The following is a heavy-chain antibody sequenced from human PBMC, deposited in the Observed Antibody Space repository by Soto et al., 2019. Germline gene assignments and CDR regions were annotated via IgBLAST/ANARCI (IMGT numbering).Heavy chain of an antibody. CDR3: AKEDTSSGSLDY. CDR2: ISDSGATT. Sequence: LRLSCAASGFPFGENAMSWVRQAPGKGLEWVSGISDSGATTYYADSVRGRFTISRDNSKSTLYLQMKSLRAEDSASYYCAKEDTSSGSLDYWGQGALVTVSS. CDR1: GFPFGENA. V-gene: IGHV3-23*01. D-gene: IGHD6-19*01. J-gene: IGHJ4*02.